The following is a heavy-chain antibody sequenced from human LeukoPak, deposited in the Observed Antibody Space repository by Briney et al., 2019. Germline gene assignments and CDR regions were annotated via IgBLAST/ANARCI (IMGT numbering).Heavy chain of an antibody. V-gene: IGHV1-18*01. CDR3: ALAYYDILTGYYPTDY. J-gene: IGHJ4*02. Sequence: ASVKVSCKASGYNLISYGIIWVRQAPGQGLEWIGWISAYNVNTNYAQKFQGRVTMTTDTSTSTAYMELRSLRSDDTAVYYCALAYYDILTGYYPTDYWGQGTLVTVSS. CDR2: ISAYNVNT. D-gene: IGHD3-9*01. CDR1: GYNLISYG.